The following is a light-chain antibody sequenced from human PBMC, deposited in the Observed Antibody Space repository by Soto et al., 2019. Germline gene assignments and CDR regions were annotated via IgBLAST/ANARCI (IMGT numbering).Light chain of an antibody. J-gene: IGKJ4*01. CDR3: QQYASSPLT. V-gene: IGKV3-20*01. Sequence: EIVLTQSPGTLSLSPGERATLSCRASQSVGSTYLAWYQHKPGQAPRLLIYGASSRATGIPDRFGGSGSGTDFTLTISRLEPEDFAVYYCQQYASSPLTFGGGTKVEIK. CDR2: GAS. CDR1: QSVGSTY.